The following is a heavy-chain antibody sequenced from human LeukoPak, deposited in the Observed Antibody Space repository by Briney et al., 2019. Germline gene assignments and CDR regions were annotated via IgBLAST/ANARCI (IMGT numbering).Heavy chain of an antibody. CDR2: IYHSGST. D-gene: IGHD3-16*01. Sequence: SETLSLTCTVSGYSISSGYYWGWIRQPPGKGLEWIGSIYHSGSTYYNPSLKSRVTISVDTSKNQFSLKLSSVTAADTAVYYCATTGGVTLFDYWGQGTLVTVSS. V-gene: IGHV4-38-2*02. CDR1: GYSISSGYY. J-gene: IGHJ4*02. CDR3: ATTGGVTLFDY.